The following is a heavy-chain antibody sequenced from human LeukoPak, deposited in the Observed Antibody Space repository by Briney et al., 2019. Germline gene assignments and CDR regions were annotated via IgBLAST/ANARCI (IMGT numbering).Heavy chain of an antibody. Sequence: TGGSLRLSCAAPGFTFDDYAMHWVRQAPGKGLEWVSGISWNSGSIGYADSVKGRFTISRDNAKNSLYLQMNSLRAEDTALYYCAKGPGAYYYYYSMDVWGQGTTVTVSS. CDR3: AKGPGAYYYYYSMDV. CDR2: ISWNSGSI. J-gene: IGHJ6*02. V-gene: IGHV3-9*01. CDR1: GFTFDDYA.